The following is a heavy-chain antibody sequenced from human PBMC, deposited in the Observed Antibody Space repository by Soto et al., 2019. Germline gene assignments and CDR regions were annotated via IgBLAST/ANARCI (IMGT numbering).Heavy chain of an antibody. Sequence: QVQLQQWGAGLLKPSETLSLTCAVYGGSFSGYYWSWIRQPPGKGLEWIGEINHSGSTNYNPSLKRRVTISVDTSKNQFSLKLSSVTAADTAVYYCARGTSTGTTVGPTYYWGQGTLVTVSS. D-gene: IGHD1-7*01. J-gene: IGHJ4*02. CDR3: ARGTSTGTTVGPTYY. V-gene: IGHV4-34*01. CDR2: INHSGST. CDR1: GGSFSGYY.